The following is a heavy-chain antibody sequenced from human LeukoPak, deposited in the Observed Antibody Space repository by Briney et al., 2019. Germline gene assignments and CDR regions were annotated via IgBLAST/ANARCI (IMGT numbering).Heavy chain of an antibody. J-gene: IGHJ6*03. D-gene: IGHD7-27*01. CDR3: ARGTGAYYYYYYMDV. CDR2: IYYSGST. V-gene: IGHV4-59*12. Sequence: SDTLSLTCTVSGGSISSYYWSWIRQPPGKGLEWIGYIYYSGSTNYNPSLKSRVTISVDTSKNQFSLKLSSVTAADTAVYYCARGTGAYYYYYYMDVWGKGTTVTVSS. CDR1: GGSISSYY.